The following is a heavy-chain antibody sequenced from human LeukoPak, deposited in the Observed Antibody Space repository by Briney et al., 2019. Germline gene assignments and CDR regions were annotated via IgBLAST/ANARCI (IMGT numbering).Heavy chain of an antibody. D-gene: IGHD2-2*01. J-gene: IGHJ5*02. V-gene: IGHV4-39*07. CDR2: IYYSGST. Sequence: PSETLSLTCTVSGGSISSSSYYWGWIRQPPGKGLEWIGSIYYSGSTYYNPSLKSRVTISVDTSKNQFSLKLSSVTAADTAVYYCARDVFPQVAWGQGTLVTVSS. CDR1: GGSISSSSYY. CDR3: ARDVFPQVA.